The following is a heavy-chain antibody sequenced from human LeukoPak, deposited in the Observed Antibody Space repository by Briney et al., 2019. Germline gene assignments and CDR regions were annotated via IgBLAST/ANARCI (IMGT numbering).Heavy chain of an antibody. CDR3: ASPLWFGESTGDY. CDR1: GGSISSGDYY. V-gene: IGHV4-30-4*01. J-gene: IGHJ4*02. D-gene: IGHD3-10*01. Sequence: PSGTLSLTCTVSGGSISSGDYYWSWIRQPPGKGLEWIGYIYYSGSTYYNPSLKSRVTISVDTSKNQFSLKLSSVTAADTAVYYCASPLWFGESTGDYWGQGTLVTVSS. CDR2: IYYSGST.